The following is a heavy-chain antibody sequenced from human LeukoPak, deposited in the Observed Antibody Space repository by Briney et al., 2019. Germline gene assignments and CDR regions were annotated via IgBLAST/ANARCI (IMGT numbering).Heavy chain of an antibody. CDR1: GFTFSSFT. V-gene: IGHV3-23*01. CDR2: ISGSGSGT. J-gene: IGHJ4*02. D-gene: IGHD4-23*01. Sequence: PGGSLRLSCAASGFTFSSFTMSWVRQAPGKGLEWVSAISGSGSGTYYADSVKGRFTISRDNSKNLVSLQMNGLSAEDAAVYYCARDGINGNYYFDYWGRGTLVTVSS. CDR3: ARDGINGNYYFDY.